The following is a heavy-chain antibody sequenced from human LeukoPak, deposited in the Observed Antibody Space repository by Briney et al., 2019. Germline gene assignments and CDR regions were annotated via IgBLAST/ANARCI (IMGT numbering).Heavy chain of an antibody. V-gene: IGHV3-20*04. CDR3: AKDPNSSWTHWFDP. D-gene: IGHD6-13*01. CDR2: INWNGGST. J-gene: IGHJ5*02. CDR1: GFTFYDYG. Sequence: GGSLRLSCAASGFTFYDYGMSWVRQAPGKGLEWVSGINWNGGSTGYADSVKGRFTISRDNAKNSLYLQMNSLRAEDTALYYCAKDPNSSWTHWFDPWGQGTLVTVSS.